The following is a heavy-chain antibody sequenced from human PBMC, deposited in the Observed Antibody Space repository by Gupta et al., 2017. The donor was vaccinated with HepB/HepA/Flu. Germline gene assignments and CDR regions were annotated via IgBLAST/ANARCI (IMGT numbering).Heavy chain of an antibody. D-gene: IGHD6-25*01. CDR1: GFSFSRSW. Sequence: EGQLVESGGGLVQPGGSLRLSWAASGFSFSRSWMHWVRQAPGKGLVWVARISGDGSYTSYVDSAKGRFTISRDSANNMLYLQINNLRAEDTAVYYCARDMSGGALPFDYWGQGTLVTVSS. J-gene: IGHJ4*02. CDR2: ISGDGSYT. CDR3: ARDMSGGALPFDY. V-gene: IGHV3-74*01.